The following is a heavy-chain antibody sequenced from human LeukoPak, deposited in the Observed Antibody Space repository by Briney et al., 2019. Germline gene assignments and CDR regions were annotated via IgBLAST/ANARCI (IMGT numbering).Heavy chain of an antibody. J-gene: IGHJ4*02. V-gene: IGHV4-59*01. Sequence: SETLSLTCTVSCLSISSYYWSSIRQPPGKGLQWIDYIYYSENTNYNSSLKSRVTISEDTSKNQFSLKLTSVTAADTAVYYCAGGNFYDSRGHPYHFHFWGQGNLVSVSS. CDR1: CLSISSYY. D-gene: IGHD3-22*01. CDR3: AGGNFYDSRGHPYHFHF. CDR2: IYYSENT.